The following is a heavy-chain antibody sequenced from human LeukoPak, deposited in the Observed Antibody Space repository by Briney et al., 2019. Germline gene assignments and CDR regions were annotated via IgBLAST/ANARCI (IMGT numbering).Heavy chain of an antibody. CDR3: ARHDYYGSGSYYSFTYGMDV. CDR1: GGSISSYY. V-gene: IGHV4-59*08. J-gene: IGHJ6*02. CDR2: IYYSGST. D-gene: IGHD3-10*01. Sequence: SETLSLTCTVSGGSISSYYWSWIRQPPGKGLEWIGYIYYSGSTNYNPSLESRVTISVDTSKNQFSLKLSSVTAADTAVYYCARHDYYGSGSYYSFTYGMDVWGQGTTVTVSS.